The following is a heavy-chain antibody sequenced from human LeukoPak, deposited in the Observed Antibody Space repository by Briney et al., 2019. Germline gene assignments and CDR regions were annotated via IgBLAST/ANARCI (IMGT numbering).Heavy chain of an antibody. V-gene: IGHV4-59*08. Sequence: SETLSLTCTVSGGSISSNYWSWIRQPPGKGLEWIGYIYYSGSTNYNPSLKSRVTISVDTSKNQFSLQLSSVTAADTAVYYCARGLHYNILTGGMDVWGQGTTVIVSS. CDR1: GGSISSNY. CDR2: IYYSGST. CDR3: ARGLHYNILTGGMDV. D-gene: IGHD3-9*01. J-gene: IGHJ6*02.